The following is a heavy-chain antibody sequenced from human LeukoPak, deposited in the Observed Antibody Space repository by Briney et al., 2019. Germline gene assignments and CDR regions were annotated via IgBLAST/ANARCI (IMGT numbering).Heavy chain of an antibody. V-gene: IGHV1-24*01. J-gene: IGHJ4*02. CDR2: FDPEDGET. Sequence: ASVKVSCKVSGYTLTELSMHWVRQAPGKGLEWMGGFDPEDGETIYAQKFQGRVTMTEDTSTDTAYMELSSLRSEDTAVYYCATVGGDYSSSSFDYWGQGTLVTVSS. CDR3: ATVGGDYSSSSFDY. D-gene: IGHD6-6*01. CDR1: GYTLTELS.